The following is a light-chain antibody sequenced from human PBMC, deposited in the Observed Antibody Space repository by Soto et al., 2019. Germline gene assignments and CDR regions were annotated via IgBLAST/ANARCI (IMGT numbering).Light chain of an antibody. CDR2: AAS. CDR3: QQYYSYPPS. CDR1: QGISSY. J-gene: IGKJ4*01. V-gene: IGKV1-8*01. Sequence: AIRMTQSPSSFSSSTGDVVTITCRSSQGISSYLAWYQQKPGKAPKLLIYAASTLQSGVPSRFSGSGSGTDFTLTISCLQSEDFATYYCQQYYSYPPSFGGGTKVDI.